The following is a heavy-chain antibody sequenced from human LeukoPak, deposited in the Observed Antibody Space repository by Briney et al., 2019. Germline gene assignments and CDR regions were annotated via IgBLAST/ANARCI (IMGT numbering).Heavy chain of an antibody. CDR2: INHSGST. CDR3: ASLEATA. J-gene: IGHJ4*02. Sequence: SETLSLTCTVSGGSISSYYWSWIRQPPGKGLEWIGEINHSGSTNYNPSLKSRVTISVDTSKNQFSLKLSSVTAADTAVYYCASLEATAWGQGTLVTVSS. D-gene: IGHD5-12*01. CDR1: GGSISSYY. V-gene: IGHV4-34*01.